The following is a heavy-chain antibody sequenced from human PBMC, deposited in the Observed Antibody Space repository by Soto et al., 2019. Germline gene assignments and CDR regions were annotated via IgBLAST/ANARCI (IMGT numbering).Heavy chain of an antibody. V-gene: IGHV3-30*18. CDR2: ISYDGSNK. CDR1: GFNFGSHG. J-gene: IGHJ6*02. CDR3: AKDYYDSSGYYYAPGDYYYYGMDV. Sequence: WGSLRLSCAAAGFNFGSHGMHWVRQAPGKGREWVGVISYDGSNKYYADSVKGRFTISRDNSKNTLYLQMNSLRAEDTAVYYCAKDYYDSSGYYYAPGDYYYYGMDVWGQGTTVTVSS. D-gene: IGHD3-22*01.